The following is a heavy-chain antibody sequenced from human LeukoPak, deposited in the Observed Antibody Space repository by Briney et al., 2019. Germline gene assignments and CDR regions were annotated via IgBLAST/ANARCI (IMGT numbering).Heavy chain of an antibody. CDR2: ISPNSGDT. V-gene: IGHV1-2*02. J-gene: IGHJ3*02. CDR1: GYTFTGYY. CDR3: ARDGGTTVTTDDAFDI. Sequence: ASVKVSCKASGYTFTGYYVHWVRQAPGQGLEWMGWISPNSGDTNYVQRYQGRVTMTRDRSISTAYMELSRLRSDDTAVYYCARDGGTTVTTDDAFDIWGQGTMVTVSS. D-gene: IGHD4-17*01.